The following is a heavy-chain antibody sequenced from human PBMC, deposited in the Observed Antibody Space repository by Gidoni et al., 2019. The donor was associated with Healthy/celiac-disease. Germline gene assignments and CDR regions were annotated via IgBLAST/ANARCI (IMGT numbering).Heavy chain of an antibody. CDR2: IYSGGST. V-gene: IGHV3-53*01. D-gene: IGHD1-26*01. CDR1: GFTVSSNY. Sequence: EVQLVESGGGLIQPGGSLRLSCAASGFTVSSNYMSLVLQAHGKGLEWVSVIYSGGSTYYADSVKGRFTISRDNSKNTLYLQMNSLRAEDTAVYYCASGVVGATNAFDIWGQGTMVTVSS. CDR3: ASGVVGATNAFDI. J-gene: IGHJ3*02.